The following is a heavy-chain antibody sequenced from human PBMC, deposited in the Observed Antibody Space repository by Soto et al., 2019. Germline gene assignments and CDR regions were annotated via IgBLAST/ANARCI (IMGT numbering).Heavy chain of an antibody. CDR1: GGSISSGGYY. CDR3: ARDRRGTYSSSWDYYYYGMDV. V-gene: IGHV4-31*03. Sequence: QVQLQESGPGLVKPSQTLSLTCTVSGGSISSGGYYWSWIRQHPGKGLEWIGYIYYSGSTYYNPSLKSRVTISVDTSKNQFSLKLSSVTAADTAVYYCARDRRGTYSSSWDYYYYGMDVWGPGTTGTVSS. J-gene: IGHJ6*02. D-gene: IGHD6-13*01. CDR2: IYYSGST.